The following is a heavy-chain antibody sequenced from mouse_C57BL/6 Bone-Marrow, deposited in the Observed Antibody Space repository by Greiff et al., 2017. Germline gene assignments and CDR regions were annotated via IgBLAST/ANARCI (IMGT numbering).Heavy chain of an antibody. J-gene: IGHJ3*01. V-gene: IGHV1-63*01. D-gene: IGHD2-5*01. CDR3: ARYSNCAWFAY. CDR2: IYPGGGYT. CDR1: GYTFTNYW. Sequence: QVQLQQSGAELVRPGTSVKMSCKASGYTFTNYWIGWAKQRPGHGLEWIGDIYPGGGYTNYNEKFKGKATLTADKSSSTAYMQFSSLTSEDSAIYYCARYSNCAWFAYWGQGTLVTVSA.